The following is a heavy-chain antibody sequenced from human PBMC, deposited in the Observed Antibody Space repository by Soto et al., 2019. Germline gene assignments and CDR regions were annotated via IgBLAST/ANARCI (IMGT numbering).Heavy chain of an antibody. V-gene: IGHV3-23*01. J-gene: IGHJ6*02. D-gene: IGHD3-3*01. CDR2: ISGSGGST. Sequence: GGSVRLSCAASGFTFSSYAMSWVRQAPGKGLEWVSAISGSGGSTYYADSVKGRFTISRDNSKNTLYLQMNSLRAEDTAVYYCAKGGYDFWSGRPPYGMDVWGQGTTVTVSS. CDR1: GFTFSSYA. CDR3: AKGGYDFWSGRPPYGMDV.